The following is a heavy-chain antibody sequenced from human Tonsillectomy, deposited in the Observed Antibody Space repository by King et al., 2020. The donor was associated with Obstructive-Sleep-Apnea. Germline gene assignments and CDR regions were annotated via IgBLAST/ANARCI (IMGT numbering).Heavy chain of an antibody. CDR1: GFTFSSYA. V-gene: IGHV3-30*03. J-gene: IGHJ4*02. CDR2: ISFDETTK. Sequence: VQLVESGGRVVLPGTSLRLSCAASGFTFSSYAMHWVRRAPGKGLEWVALISFDETTKSYAQSVRGRFTISRDNSNDRLFLHMNSLGPEDTAVYFCARGPPVSRFLELDFWGQGTQVTVSS. D-gene: IGHD3-3*01. CDR3: ARGPPVSRFLELDF.